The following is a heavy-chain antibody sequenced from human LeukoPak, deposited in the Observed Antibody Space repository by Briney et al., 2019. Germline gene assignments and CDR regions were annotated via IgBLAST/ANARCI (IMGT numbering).Heavy chain of an antibody. J-gene: IGHJ4*02. CDR2: ISSSDDST. V-gene: IGHV3-23*01. CDR3: ANSPRGIIDY. Sequence: PGGSLRLSCAASGFTFSSYATSWVRLAPGKGLEWVSIISSSDDSTYYADSVKGRFTISRDNSKNTLYLQMNSLRAEDTAVYYCANSPRGIIDYWGQGTLVTVSS. CDR1: GFTFSSYA. D-gene: IGHD1-14*01.